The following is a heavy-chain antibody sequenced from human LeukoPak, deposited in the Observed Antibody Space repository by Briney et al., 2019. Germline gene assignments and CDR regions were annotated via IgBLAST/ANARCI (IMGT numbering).Heavy chain of an antibody. CDR1: GFTFNNLA. Sequence: PGGSLRLSCAGSGFTFNNLAMSWVRQAPGKGLEWVSAISGSASATYSTDSVKGRFTISRDNSQNTLFLQMNSLRAEDTAVYYCVKVTAYYYGSGSYHFDYWGRGTLVTVSS. V-gene: IGHV3-23*01. J-gene: IGHJ4*02. D-gene: IGHD3-10*01. CDR3: VKVTAYYYGSGSYHFDY. CDR2: ISGSASAT.